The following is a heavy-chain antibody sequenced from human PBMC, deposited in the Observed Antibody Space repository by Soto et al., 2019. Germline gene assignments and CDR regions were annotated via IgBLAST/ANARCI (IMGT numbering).Heavy chain of an antibody. J-gene: IGHJ6*02. D-gene: IGHD6-13*01. Sequence: GGSLRLSCAASGFTFSSYAMSWVRQAPGKGLEWVSAISGSGGSTYYADSVKGRFTISRDNSKNTLYLQMNSLRAEDTAVYYCTYSTNRYYYYGMDVWGQGTTVTVSS. V-gene: IGHV3-23*01. CDR2: ISGSGGST. CDR3: TYSTNRYYYYGMDV. CDR1: GFTFSSYA.